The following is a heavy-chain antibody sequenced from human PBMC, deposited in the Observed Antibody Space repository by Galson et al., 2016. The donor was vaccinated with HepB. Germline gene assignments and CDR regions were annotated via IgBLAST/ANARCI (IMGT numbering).Heavy chain of an antibody. V-gene: IGHV1-69*13. J-gene: IGHJ1*01. Sequence: SVKVSCKASGGSFSNYAISWLRQTPGQGLEWMGGIVPVFRSANYAQKFQDRLSITADESTTTAFMELSSLRSEDTAVYYCARVSRPLTSPAEYFLFWGQGTLVTVSS. CDR1: GGSFSNYA. D-gene: IGHD2/OR15-2a*01. CDR2: IVPVFRSA. CDR3: ARVSRPLTSPAEYFLF.